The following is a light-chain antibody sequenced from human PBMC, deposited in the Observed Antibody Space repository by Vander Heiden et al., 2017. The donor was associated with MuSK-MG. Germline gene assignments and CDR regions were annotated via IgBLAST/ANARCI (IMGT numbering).Light chain of an antibody. CDR2: YVD. CDR3: QVWDSGSDHVV. J-gene: IGLJ2*01. CDR1: NIATNS. Sequence: SYALTQPPSAPVAPGETATIACAGGNIATNSVDWNQQSPGQAPAVAIHYVDDRPSGIPERSSGSSSGSPATLTISRVEAGDEADYFCQVWDSGSDHVVFGGGTKLTVL. V-gene: IGLV3-21*04.